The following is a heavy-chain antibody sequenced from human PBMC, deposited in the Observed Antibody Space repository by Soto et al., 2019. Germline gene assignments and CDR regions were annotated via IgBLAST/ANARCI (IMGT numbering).Heavy chain of an antibody. CDR3: ARAAHYSSPFRWFVP. Sequence: PSETLSLTCTVSGGSISSGGYYWSWIRQHPGKGLEWIGYIYYSGSTYYNPSLKSRVTISVDTSKNQFSLKLSSVTAADTAVYYCARAAHYSSPFRWFVPWGQGTLVTVAS. CDR1: GGSISSGGYY. J-gene: IGHJ5*02. CDR2: IYYSGST. V-gene: IGHV4-31*03. D-gene: IGHD6-13*01.